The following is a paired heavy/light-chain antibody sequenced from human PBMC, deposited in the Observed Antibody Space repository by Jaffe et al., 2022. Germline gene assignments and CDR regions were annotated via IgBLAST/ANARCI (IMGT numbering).Light chain of an antibody. V-gene: IGKV2-28*01. CDR3: MQHLQTPWT. CDR1: QSLLDRNGYNS. J-gene: IGKJ1*01. CDR2: LDS. Sequence: DIVMTQSPLSLPVTPGEPASISCRSSQSLLDRNGYNSLDWYLQKPGQSPQLLIYLDSNRASGVPDRFSGSGSGTDFTLKISRVEAEDVGVYYCMQHLQTPWTFGQGTKVEIK.
Heavy chain of an antibody. CDR1: GFTFSNYA. D-gene: IGHD2-15*01. Sequence: EVQLLEFGGGLVQPGGSLRLSCAASGFTFSNYAMSWVRQAPGKGLEWVSGVSGSGVNTYYTDSVKGRFTISRDNSKNTLFLQMNSLRAEDTAVYYCAKYCGGVSCYRGLDPWGQGTLVTVSS. J-gene: IGHJ5*02. CDR2: VSGSGVNT. CDR3: AKYCGGVSCYRGLDP. V-gene: IGHV3-23*01.